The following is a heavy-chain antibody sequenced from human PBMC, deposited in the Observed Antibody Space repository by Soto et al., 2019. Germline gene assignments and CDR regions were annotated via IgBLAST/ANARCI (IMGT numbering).Heavy chain of an antibody. Sequence: QVQLVESGGGLVKPGGSVRLSCVASGFTFSDHYMTWIRQAPGKGLEWLSYVSTSSSYTNYADSVKGRFTISRDNAMNSVYLQLNSLRAEDTAVYYCARLRLTGYFDYWGQGTLVTVSS. CDR1: GFTFSDHY. CDR2: VSTSSSYT. J-gene: IGHJ4*02. CDR3: ARLRLTGYFDY. V-gene: IGHV3-11*05.